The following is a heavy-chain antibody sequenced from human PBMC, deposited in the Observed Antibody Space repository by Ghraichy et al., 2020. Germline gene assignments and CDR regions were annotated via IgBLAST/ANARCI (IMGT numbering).Heavy chain of an antibody. D-gene: IGHD4-17*01. CDR3: AKDLAPTVTSWGFDY. Sequence: GESLNISCAASGFTFSSYAMSWVRQAPGKGLEWVSAIIGSGGSTYYADSVKGRFTISRDNSKNTLYLQMNSLRAEDTAVYYCAKDLAPTVTSWGFDYWGQGTLVTVSS. V-gene: IGHV3-23*01. CDR2: IIGSGGST. CDR1: GFTFSSYA. J-gene: IGHJ4*02.